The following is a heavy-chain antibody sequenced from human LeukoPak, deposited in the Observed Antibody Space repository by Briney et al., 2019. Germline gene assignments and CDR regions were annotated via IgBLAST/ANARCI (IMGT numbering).Heavy chain of an antibody. V-gene: IGHV5-51*01. D-gene: IGHD1-26*01. Sequence: GEYLKISCKGSGYSFTSYWIGWVRQMPGKGLEWMGIIYPGDSDTRYSPSFQGQATISADKSINTAYLQWSSLKASDTAMYYCARLYTGSSGAFDIWGQGTKVTLSS. CDR1: GYSFTSYW. J-gene: IGHJ3*02. CDR3: ARLYTGSSGAFDI. CDR2: IYPGDSDT.